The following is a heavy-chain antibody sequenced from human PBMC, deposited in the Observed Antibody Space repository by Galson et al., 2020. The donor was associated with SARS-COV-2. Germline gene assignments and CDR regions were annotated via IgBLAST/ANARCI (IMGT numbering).Heavy chain of an antibody. CDR1: GFTFSSYA. D-gene: IGHD2-8*02. CDR2: ISYDGSNK. Sequence: GESLKISCAASGFTFSSYAMHWVRQAPGKGLEWVAVISYDGSNKYYADSVKGRFTISRDNSKNTLYLQMNSLRAEDTAVYYCARSTGFGYYYMDVWGKGTTVTVSS. V-gene: IGHV3-30*01. CDR3: ARSTGFGYYYMDV. J-gene: IGHJ6*03.